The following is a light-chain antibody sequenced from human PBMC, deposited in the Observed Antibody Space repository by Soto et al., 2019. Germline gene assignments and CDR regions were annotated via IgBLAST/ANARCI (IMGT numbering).Light chain of an antibody. J-gene: IGKJ4*01. CDR3: QQRSDWPPSLT. Sequence: EIVLTQSPATLSLSPGERATLSCRASQSVSSSLAWYQQKPGQAPRLLIYAASNRATGIPTRFSGSGSGTDFTLTISSLEPEDFGVYYCQQRSDWPPSLTLGGGTKVDLK. V-gene: IGKV3-11*01. CDR1: QSVSSS. CDR2: AAS.